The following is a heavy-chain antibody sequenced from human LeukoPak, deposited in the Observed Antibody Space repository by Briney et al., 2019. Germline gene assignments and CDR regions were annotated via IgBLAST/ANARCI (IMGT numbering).Heavy chain of an antibody. J-gene: IGHJ5*02. V-gene: IGHV3-23*01. D-gene: IGHD6-13*01. Sequence: GGSLRLSCSASGFTFSNYAMSWVRQAPGKRLEWVSAISGSGGSTYYADSVKGRFTISRDNSKNTLYLQMNSLRVEDTAVYYCARERRAGTGWFDPWGQGTLVTVSS. CDR2: ISGSGGST. CDR1: GFTFSNYA. CDR3: ARERRAGTGWFDP.